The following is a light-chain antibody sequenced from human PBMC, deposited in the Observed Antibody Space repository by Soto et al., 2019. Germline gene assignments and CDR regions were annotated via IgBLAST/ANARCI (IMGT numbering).Light chain of an antibody. CDR1: SSDVGGYNY. CDR2: DVS. J-gene: IGLJ2*01. Sequence: QSVLTQPASVSGSPGQSITISCTGTSSDVGGYNYVSWYQQHPGKAPKLMIYDVSNRPSGVSNRFSGSKSGNTDSLTISGLQAEDEADYYCSSYTSSSTPRVVFGGGTQLTVL. V-gene: IGLV2-14*01. CDR3: SSYTSSSTPRVV.